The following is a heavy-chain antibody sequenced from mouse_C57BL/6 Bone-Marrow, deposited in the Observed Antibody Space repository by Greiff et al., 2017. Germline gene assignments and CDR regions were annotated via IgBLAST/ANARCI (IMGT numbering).Heavy chain of an antibody. J-gene: IGHJ1*03. CDR2: IDPSDSYT. Sequence: QVQLQQPGAELVRPGTSVKLSCKASGYTFTSYWMHWVKQRPGQGLEWIGVIDPSDSYTNYNQKFKGKATLTVDPSSSTAYMQLSSLTSEDSAVYYCAKGSVTTVVRYFDVWGTGTRSPSPQ. D-gene: IGHD1-1*01. CDR1: GYTFTSYW. V-gene: IGHV1-59*01. CDR3: AKGSVTTVVRYFDV.